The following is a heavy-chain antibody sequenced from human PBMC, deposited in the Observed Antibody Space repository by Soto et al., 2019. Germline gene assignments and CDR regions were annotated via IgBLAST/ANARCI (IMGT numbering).Heavy chain of an antibody. CDR1: GGAFSRYA. CDR2: IIPIFGTA. J-gene: IGHJ6*02. V-gene: IGHV1-69*06. CDR3: ATRGSGRYSYYYGMDV. Sequence: VAYLKVHCKASGGAFSRYAISWVRQAPGQGLEWMGGIIPIFGTANYAQKFQGRVTITADKSISTAYVQWSSLKASDTAMYYCATRGSGRYSYYYGMDVWGQGTTVTVSS. D-gene: IGHD1-26*01.